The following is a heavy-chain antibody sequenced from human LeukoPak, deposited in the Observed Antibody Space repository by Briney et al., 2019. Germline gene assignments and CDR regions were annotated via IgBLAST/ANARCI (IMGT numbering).Heavy chain of an antibody. CDR1: GYTFTGYY. CDR3: ATALYSGYDAFDY. CDR2: INPNSGGT. Sequence: ASVKVSCXASGYTFTGYYMHWVRQAPGQGLEWMGWINPNSGGTNYAQKFQGRVTMTRDTSISTAYMELSRLRSEDTAVYYCATALYSGYDAFDYWGQGTLVTVSS. D-gene: IGHD5-12*01. V-gene: IGHV1-2*02. J-gene: IGHJ4*02.